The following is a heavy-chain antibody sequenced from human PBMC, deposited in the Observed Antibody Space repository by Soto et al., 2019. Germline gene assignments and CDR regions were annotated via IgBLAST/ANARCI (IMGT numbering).Heavy chain of an antibody. D-gene: IGHD6-19*01. J-gene: IGHJ4*02. Sequence: SETLSLTCAVYGESFSGYIWTWIRQTPGKGLQWIGQINHSGSAYYNPSLKSRVTISVHTSSSQFSLELSSVTAADTAVYYCARGLITGSHYSGGWYYFDSWGQGTQFTVSS. CDR1: GESFSGYI. V-gene: IGHV4-34*01. CDR3: ARGLITGSHYSGGWYYFDS. CDR2: INHSGSA.